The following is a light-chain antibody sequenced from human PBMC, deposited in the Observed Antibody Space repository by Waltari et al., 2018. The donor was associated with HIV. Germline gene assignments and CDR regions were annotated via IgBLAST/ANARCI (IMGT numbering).Light chain of an antibody. CDR1: RSHLGSNT. CDR3: ATWDDALSGPV. CDR2: SNN. V-gene: IGLV1-44*01. J-gene: IGLJ3*02. Sequence: QSVLTQPPSASGTPGPRVIISCSGNRSHLGSNTVNWYQQFSGAAPTLLIYSNNQRPSAVPDRFSGSKSGSAASLAISGLKSEDEADYHCATWDDALSGPVFGAGTKLTV.